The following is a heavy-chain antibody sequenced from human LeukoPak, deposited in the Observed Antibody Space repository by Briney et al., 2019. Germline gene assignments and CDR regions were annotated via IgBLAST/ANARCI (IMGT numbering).Heavy chain of an antibody. J-gene: IGHJ4*02. V-gene: IGHV3-23*01. Sequence: GGSLRLSCAASAFTFTSYAMSSVRQAPRKWLEWVSAISGSGGSTYYADSVKGRFTISRDNSKNTLYLQMNSLRAEDTAVYYCAKDVAAPGYFDYWGQGRLVTVSS. CDR1: AFTFTSYA. D-gene: IGHD6-13*01. CDR3: AKDVAAPGYFDY. CDR2: ISGSGGST.